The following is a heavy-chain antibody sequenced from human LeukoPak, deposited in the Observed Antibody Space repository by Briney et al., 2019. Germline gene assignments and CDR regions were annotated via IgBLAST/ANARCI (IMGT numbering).Heavy chain of an antibody. CDR3: ARGGYNYGPKRNFDY. CDR1: GGSFSGYY. V-gene: IGHV4-34*01. J-gene: IGHJ4*02. Sequence: PSETLSLTCAVYGGSFSGYYWSWIRQPPGKGLEWIGEINHSGSTNYNPSLKSRVTLSLDTSKNHFSLKLSSVTAADTAVYYCARGGYNYGPKRNFDYWGQGTLVTVSS. CDR2: INHSGST. D-gene: IGHD1-1*01.